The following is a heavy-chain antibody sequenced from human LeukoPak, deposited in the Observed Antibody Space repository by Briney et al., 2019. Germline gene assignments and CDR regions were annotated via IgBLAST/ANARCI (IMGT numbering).Heavy chain of an antibody. Sequence: GASVKVSCKASGYTFTSYYMHWARQAPGQGLEWMGIINPSGGSTSYAQKFQGRVTMTRDTSTSTVYMELSSLRSEDTAVYYCARDLYPRWIVGATPFDYWGQGTLVTVSS. CDR2: INPSGGST. J-gene: IGHJ4*02. D-gene: IGHD1-26*01. CDR3: ARDLYPRWIVGATPFDY. CDR1: GYTFTSYY. V-gene: IGHV1-46*01.